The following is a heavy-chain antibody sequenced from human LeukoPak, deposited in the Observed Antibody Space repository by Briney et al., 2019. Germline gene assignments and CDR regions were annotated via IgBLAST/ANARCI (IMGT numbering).Heavy chain of an antibody. V-gene: IGHV1-2*06. Sequence: ASVKVSCKASGYTFTGYYMHWVRQAPGQGLEWMGRINPNSGGTNYAQKFQGRVTMTRDTSISTAYMELSRLRSDDTAVYYCARDGCTNGECHWFDPWGQGTLVTVSS. CDR3: ARDGCTNGECHWFDP. D-gene: IGHD2-8*01. CDR2: INPNSGGT. J-gene: IGHJ5*02. CDR1: GYTFTGYY.